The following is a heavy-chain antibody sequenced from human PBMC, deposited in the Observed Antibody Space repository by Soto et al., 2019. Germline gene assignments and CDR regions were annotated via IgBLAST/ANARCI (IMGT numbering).Heavy chain of an antibody. CDR2: ISSSGSSI. J-gene: IGHJ5*01. D-gene: IGHD2-15*01. V-gene: IGHV3-48*01. CDR1: GFTFNTYS. Sequence: HPGGSLRLSCTASGFTFNTYSMNWVRQAPGQGLEWLSYISSSGSSISYRDSVRGRFTISRDNAKNSLYLQMDSLGAEDTAVYYCARSRYNDSWGQGALVTVSS. CDR3: ARSRYNDS.